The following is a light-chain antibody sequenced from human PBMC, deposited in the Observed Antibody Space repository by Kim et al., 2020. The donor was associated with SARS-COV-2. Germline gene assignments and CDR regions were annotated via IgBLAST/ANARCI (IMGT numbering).Light chain of an antibody. J-gene: IGLJ3*02. Sequence: KTVTSSCTRSSGSIASNYVKWYQQRPGSAPTTVIYEDNQRPSGVPDRFSGSIDSSSNSASLTISGLKTEDEADYYCQSYDSSNQWVFGGGTKLTVL. CDR2: EDN. V-gene: IGLV6-57*03. CDR3: QSYDSSNQWV. CDR1: SGSIASNY.